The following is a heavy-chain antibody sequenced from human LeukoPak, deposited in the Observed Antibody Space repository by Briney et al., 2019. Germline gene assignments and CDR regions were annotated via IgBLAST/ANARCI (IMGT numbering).Heavy chain of an antibody. J-gene: IGHJ4*02. V-gene: IGHV4-31*03. Sequence: TLSLXXXVSGXSISSGGYYWSWIRQHPGKGLEWIGYIYYSGSTYYNPSLKSRVTISVDTSKNQFSLKLSSVTAADTAVYYCARSEGRYGDYDYWGQGTLVTVSS. D-gene: IGHD4-17*01. CDR1: GXSISSGGYY. CDR2: IYYSGST. CDR3: ARSEGRYGDYDY.